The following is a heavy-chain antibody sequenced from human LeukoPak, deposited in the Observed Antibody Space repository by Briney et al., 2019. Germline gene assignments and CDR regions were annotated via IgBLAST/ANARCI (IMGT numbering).Heavy chain of an antibody. CDR2: IRYDGSNK. V-gene: IGHV3-30*02. J-gene: IGHJ4*02. D-gene: IGHD3-22*01. Sequence: GGSLRLSCAASGFTFSSYGMHWVRQAPGKGLEWVAFIRYDGSNKYYADSVKGRFTISRDNSKNTLYLQMNSLRAEDTAVYYCAKDQGYYYDSSGYFHWGQGTLVTVSS. CDR3: AKDQGYYYDSSGYFH. CDR1: GFTFSSYG.